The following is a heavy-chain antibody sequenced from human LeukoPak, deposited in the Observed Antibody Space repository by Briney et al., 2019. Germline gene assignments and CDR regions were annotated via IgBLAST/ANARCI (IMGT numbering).Heavy chain of an antibody. V-gene: IGHV3-21*01. CDR1: GFTFSSYS. Sequence: GGSLRLSCAASGFTFSSYSMNWVRQAPGKGLEWVSSVSSSSYYVFYADSVKGRFTLSRDNAKNSLYLQMNSLRAEDTAVYYCVRDTAKVSDSWGQGTLVTVSS. CDR2: VSSSSYYV. J-gene: IGHJ5*01. CDR3: VRDTAKVSDS. D-gene: IGHD4-17*01.